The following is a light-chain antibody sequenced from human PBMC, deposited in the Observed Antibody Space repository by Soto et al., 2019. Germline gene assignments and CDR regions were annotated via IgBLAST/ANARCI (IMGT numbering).Light chain of an antibody. V-gene: IGLV2-11*01. CDR2: DVS. Sequence: QSVLTQPRSVSGSPGQSVTISCTGTSSDVGGYNYVSWYQQHPGKAPKLMIYDVSKRPSGAPDRFSGSKSGHTASLTISGLQAEDEADYYCCSYAGSYTVIFGGGTKLTVL. CDR3: CSYAGSYTVI. J-gene: IGLJ2*01. CDR1: SSDVGGYNY.